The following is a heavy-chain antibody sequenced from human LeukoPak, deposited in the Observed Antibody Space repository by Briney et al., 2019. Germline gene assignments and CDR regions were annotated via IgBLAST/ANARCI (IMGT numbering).Heavy chain of an antibody. J-gene: IGHJ4*02. CDR3: AREEDIVVVVASLHN. Sequence: GGSLRLSCAASGFTFSSYSMNWVRQPPGKGLEWVAVIWYDDSNKYYADSVKGRFTISRDNSKNILYLQMNSLRAEDTAVYYCAREEDIVVVVASLHNWGQGTLVTVSS. CDR1: GFTFSSYS. V-gene: IGHV3-33*08. CDR2: IWYDDSNK. D-gene: IGHD2-15*01.